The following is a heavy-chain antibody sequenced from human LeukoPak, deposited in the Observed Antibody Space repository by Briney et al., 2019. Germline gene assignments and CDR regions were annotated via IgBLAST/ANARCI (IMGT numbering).Heavy chain of an antibody. CDR2: IIPLFGTA. V-gene: IGHV1-69*05. CDR3: ARDRSPGIVVAKYYFDY. J-gene: IGHJ4*02. CDR1: GGTFSSYA. Sequence: ASVKVSCKTSGGTFSSYAISWVRQAPGQGLEWMGGIIPLFGTANYAQKFQGRVTITTDESTSTAYMELSSLRSEDTAVYYCARDRSPGIVVAKYYFDYWGQGTLVTVSS. D-gene: IGHD3-22*01.